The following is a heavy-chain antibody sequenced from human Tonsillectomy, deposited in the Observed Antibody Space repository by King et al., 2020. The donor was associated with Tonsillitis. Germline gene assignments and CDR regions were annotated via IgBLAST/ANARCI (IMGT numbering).Heavy chain of an antibody. D-gene: IGHD4-23*01. CDR3: TKDLSGNSFHYYYGIDV. V-gene: IGHV3-23*04. CDR2: ISGSGGNT. CDR1: GFTFYNYV. J-gene: IGHJ6*02. Sequence: VQLVESGGGLVQPGGSLRVSCAASGFTFYNYVMSWVRQVPGKGLEWVSSISGSGGNTYYGDSVKGRFTISRDNSRNTLYLQMSNLRADDTAVYYCTKDLSGNSFHYYYGIDVWGQGTTVAVSS.